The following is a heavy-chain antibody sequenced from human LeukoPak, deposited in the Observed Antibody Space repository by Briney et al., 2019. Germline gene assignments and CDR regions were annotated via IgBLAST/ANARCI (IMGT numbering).Heavy chain of an antibody. CDR2: ISYDGSNK. V-gene: IGHV3-30*19. J-gene: IGHJ4*02. CDR3: ARRMIAVAGTIFDY. CDR1: GFPFRSYA. D-gene: IGHD6-19*01. Sequence: GGSLRLSCAASGFPFRSYAMHWVRQAPGKGLEWVAVISYDGSNKYYADSVKGRFTISRDNSKNTLYLLMNSLRAEDTAVYYCARRMIAVAGTIFDYWGQGTLVTVSS.